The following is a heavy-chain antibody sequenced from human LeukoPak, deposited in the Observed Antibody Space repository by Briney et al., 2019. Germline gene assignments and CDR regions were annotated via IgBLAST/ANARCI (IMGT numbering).Heavy chain of an antibody. V-gene: IGHV3-11*06. CDR3: ARDAGEQWLVYFDY. J-gene: IGHJ4*02. CDR2: ISSSSSYI. D-gene: IGHD6-19*01. CDR1: GFTFNDYY. Sequence: KTGGSLRLSCAASGFTFNDYYMSWIRQAPGKGLEWVSSISSSSSYIYYSDSLKGRFTISRDNAKKSLYLQMNSLRAEDTAVYYCARDAGEQWLVYFDYWGQGTLVTVSS.